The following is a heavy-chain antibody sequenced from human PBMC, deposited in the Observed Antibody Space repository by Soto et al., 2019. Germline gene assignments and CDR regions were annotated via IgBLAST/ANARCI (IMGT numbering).Heavy chain of an antibody. CDR2: IRSKANSYAT. J-gene: IGHJ5*02. V-gene: IGHV3-73*01. Sequence: EVQLVESGAGLVQPGGSLKLSCAASGFTFSGSAMHWVRQASGKGLEWVGRIRSKANSYATAYAASVKGRFTISRDDSKNTAYLHMNSLKTEDTAVYYCISGIDPCGQGTLVTVSS. CDR1: GFTFSGSA. CDR3: ISGIDP.